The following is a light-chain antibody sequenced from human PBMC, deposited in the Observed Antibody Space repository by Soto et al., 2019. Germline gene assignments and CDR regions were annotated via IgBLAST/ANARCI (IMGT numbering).Light chain of an antibody. CDR1: QSVSSY. CDR3: HQRSNWPLT. J-gene: IGKJ4*01. CDR2: DAS. V-gene: IGKV3-11*01. Sequence: EIVLTQSPATLSLSPGERATLSCRASQSVSSYLAWYQQKPGQAPRLLIYDASNRATGIPARFSGSGSGTDFTLTISSLEPEDFAVYYCHQRSNWPLTFGGG.